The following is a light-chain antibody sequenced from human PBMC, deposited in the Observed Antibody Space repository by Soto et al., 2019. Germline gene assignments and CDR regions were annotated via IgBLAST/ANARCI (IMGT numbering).Light chain of an antibody. Sequence: QSALTQPASVSGSPGQSITISCTGTSSDVGAYDYVSWYQQHPGIAPKLMIYEVSNRPSGVSNRFSGSKSGNTASLTISGLQTEDEADYYCTSYTSTTTLVFGGGTKLTVL. J-gene: IGLJ2*01. CDR3: TSYTSTTTLV. V-gene: IGLV2-14*01. CDR1: SSDVGAYDY. CDR2: EVS.